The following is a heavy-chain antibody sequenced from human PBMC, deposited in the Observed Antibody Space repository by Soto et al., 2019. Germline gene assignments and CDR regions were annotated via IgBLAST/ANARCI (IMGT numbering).Heavy chain of an antibody. V-gene: IGHV4-4*07. CDR1: GGSISSYY. Sequence: TCTVSGGSISSYYWSWIRQPAGKGLEWIGRIYTIWSNNYNPSLKSRVTMSVDTSKRQFSLKLSSVTAEDTAVYYCARDSPEASGSYYSYYHYYSGMHXWGQVTMFTVS. D-gene: IGHD3-10*01. J-gene: IGHJ6*02. CDR3: ARDSPEASGSYYSYYHYYSGMHX. CDR2: IYTIWSN.